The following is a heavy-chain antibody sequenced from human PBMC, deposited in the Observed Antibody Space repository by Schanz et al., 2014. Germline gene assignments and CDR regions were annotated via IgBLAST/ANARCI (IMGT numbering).Heavy chain of an antibody. CDR1: GFTFSGYA. Sequence: EVQLLESGGGLVQPGGSLRISCAASGFTFSGYAMSWVRQAPGKGLEWVSSIVGGGGRTYYADSVKGRFTISRDNAKNSLYLQMNSLRAEDTALYYCAKDGIMVQGVMWERYFDSWGQGTLVTVSS. CDR3: AKDGIMVQGVMWERYFDS. V-gene: IGHV3-23*01. J-gene: IGHJ4*02. CDR2: IVGGGGRT. D-gene: IGHD3-10*01.